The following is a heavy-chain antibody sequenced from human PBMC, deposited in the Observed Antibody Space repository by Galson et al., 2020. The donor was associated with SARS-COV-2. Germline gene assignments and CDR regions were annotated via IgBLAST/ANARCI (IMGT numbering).Heavy chain of an antibody. CDR1: GGSISSSSYF. D-gene: IGHD2-8*01. Sequence: SETLSLTCTVSGGSISSSSYFWGWIRQPPGKGLEWIGSIYYSGSTYYNPSLKSRVTISVDTSKNQFSLKLSSVTAADTAVYYCARHEIVLTRKPPAAGPEFDYWGQGTLVTVSS. V-gene: IGHV4-39*01. CDR3: ARHEIVLTRKPPAAGPEFDY. J-gene: IGHJ4*02. CDR2: IYYSGST.